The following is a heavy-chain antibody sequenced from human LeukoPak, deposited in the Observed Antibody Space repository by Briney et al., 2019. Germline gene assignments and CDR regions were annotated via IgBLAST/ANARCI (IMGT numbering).Heavy chain of an antibody. CDR1: GFSFSSYN. CDR2: ISSSSRYI. D-gene: IGHD2-2*01. J-gene: IGHJ5*02. V-gene: IGHV3-21*01. Sequence: GGSLRLSCAASGFSFSSYNMNWVRQAPGKGLEWVSSISSSSRYIYYADSVKGRFTISRDNTKNSLYLQMNSLRAEDTAVYYCARELGYCTSTSCFERADPWGQGTLVTVS. CDR3: ARELGYCTSTSCFERADP.